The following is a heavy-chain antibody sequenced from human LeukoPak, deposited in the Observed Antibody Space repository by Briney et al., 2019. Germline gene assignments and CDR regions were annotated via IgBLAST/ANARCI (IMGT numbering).Heavy chain of an antibody. J-gene: IGHJ4*02. CDR2: IYYSGST. CDR3: ARRRYYDSSGCFDY. Sequence: SEALSLTCTVSGGSISSSSYYWGWIRQPPGKGLEWIGSIYYSGSTYYNPSLKSRVTISVDTSKNQFSLKLGSVTAADTAVYYCARRRYYDSSGCFDYWGQGTLVTVSS. D-gene: IGHD3-22*01. V-gene: IGHV4-39*01. CDR1: GGSISSSSYY.